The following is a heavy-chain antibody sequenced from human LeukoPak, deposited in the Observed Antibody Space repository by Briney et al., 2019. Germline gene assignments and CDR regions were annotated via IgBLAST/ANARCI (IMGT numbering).Heavy chain of an antibody. CDR2: ISWNSGSI. J-gene: IGHJ3*02. V-gene: IGHV3-9*03. CDR3: AKGLAAAGTGAFDI. Sequence: GRSLRLSCAASGFTFDDYAMHWVRQAPGKGLEGVSGISWNSGSIGYADSVKGRFTISRDNAKNSLYLQMNSLRAEDMALYYCAKGLAAAGTGAFDIWGQGTMVTVSS. D-gene: IGHD6-13*01. CDR1: GFTFDDYA.